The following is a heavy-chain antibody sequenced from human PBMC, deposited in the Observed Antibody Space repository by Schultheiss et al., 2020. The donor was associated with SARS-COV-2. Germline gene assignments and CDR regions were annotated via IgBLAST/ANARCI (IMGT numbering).Heavy chain of an antibody. D-gene: IGHD5-24*01. Sequence: GGSLRLSCAASGFTFRSYWMGWVRQAPGKGLEWVANIKKDGSVKHYVDSVRGRIIISRDNAKNSLDLQMNSLRVEDTAVYYCVKEGEEMGSSWGQGTLVTVSS. CDR2: IKKDGSVK. J-gene: IGHJ4*02. CDR1: GFTFRSYW. CDR3: VKEGEEMGSS. V-gene: IGHV3-7*03.